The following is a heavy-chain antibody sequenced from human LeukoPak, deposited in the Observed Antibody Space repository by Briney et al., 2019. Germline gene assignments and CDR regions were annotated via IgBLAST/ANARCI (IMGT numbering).Heavy chain of an antibody. V-gene: IGHV3-74*01. J-gene: IGHJ3*02. D-gene: IGHD3-3*01. Sequence: GGSLRLSCAASGFTLSSYLMHWVRQAPGEGLVWVSRINSDGRSTSYADSVKGRVTISRDNAKNTLYLQMNSLRAEHTAVYYCARDLYHFWSGYPLHAFDIWGQGTMVTVSS. CDR3: ARDLYHFWSGYPLHAFDI. CDR1: GFTLSSYL. CDR2: INSDGRST.